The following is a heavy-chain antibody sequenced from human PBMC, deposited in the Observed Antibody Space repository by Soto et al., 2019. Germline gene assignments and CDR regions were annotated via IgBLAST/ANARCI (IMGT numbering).Heavy chain of an antibody. V-gene: IGHV1-69*06. J-gene: IGHJ4*02. CDR1: GGTFSSYA. CDR3: ARDYYDSSGYDY. D-gene: IGHD3-22*01. CDR2: IIPIFGTA. Sequence: QVQLVQSGAEVKKPGSSVKVSCKASGGTFSSYAISWVRQAPGQGLEWMGGIIPIFGTANYAQQFQGRVTNTADKTTSTAYMELSSLRSEDTAVYYGARDYYDSSGYDYWGQGTLVTVSS.